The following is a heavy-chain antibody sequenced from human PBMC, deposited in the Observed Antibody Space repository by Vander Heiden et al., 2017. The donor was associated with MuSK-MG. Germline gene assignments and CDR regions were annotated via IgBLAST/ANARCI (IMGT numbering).Heavy chain of an antibody. CDR1: GFTFSSYA. J-gene: IGHJ4*02. V-gene: IGHV3-30*04. Sequence: QVQLVESGGGVVQPGRSLRLSCAASGFTFSSYAMHWVRQAPGKGLEWVAVISYDGSNKYYADSVKGRFTISRDNSKNTLYLQMNSLRAEDTAVYYCARVLRYFDWLLPFDYWGQGTLVTVSS. D-gene: IGHD3-9*01. CDR2: ISYDGSNK. CDR3: ARVLRYFDWLLPFDY.